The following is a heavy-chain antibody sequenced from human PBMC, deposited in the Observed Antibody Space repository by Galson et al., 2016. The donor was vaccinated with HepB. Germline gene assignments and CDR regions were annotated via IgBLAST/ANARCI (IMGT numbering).Heavy chain of an antibody. CDR2: IRNSGSNT. V-gene: IGHV3-23*01. CDR3: ARALWGQSCSSTSCVTGGLDY. CDR1: GFTFSNFA. Sequence: SLRLSCAASGFTFSNFAMSWVRQAPGKGLEWVSSIRNSGSNTYYADSVKGRFTISRDNSKNTLFLQMNNLRADDTAVYYCARALWGQSCSSTSCVTGGLDYWGPGTLVTVSS. D-gene: IGHD2-2*01. J-gene: IGHJ4*02.